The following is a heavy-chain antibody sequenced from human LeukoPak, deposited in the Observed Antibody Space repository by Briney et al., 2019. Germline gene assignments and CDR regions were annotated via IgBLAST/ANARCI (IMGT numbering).Heavy chain of an antibody. CDR3: VRGHSSTWYYFDY. CDR1: GGSISRYF. J-gene: IGHJ4*02. D-gene: IGHD6-19*01. Sequence: SETLSLTCTVSGGSISRYFWSWIRQPAGKGLEWIGRLHTSVNTDYNPSIKSRATMSVDTSNNQFSLLLSSVTAADTAVYYCVRGHSSTWYYFDYWGQGALLTVSS. V-gene: IGHV4-4*07. CDR2: LHTSVNT.